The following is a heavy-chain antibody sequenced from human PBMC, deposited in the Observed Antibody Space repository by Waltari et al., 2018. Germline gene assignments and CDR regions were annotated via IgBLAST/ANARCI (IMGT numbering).Heavy chain of an antibody. Sequence: VQLLESGGGLVQPGGSLRFSCAASGFTFGSYTMSWVRQAPGQGLEWMGIINPSGGSTSYAQKFQGRVTMTRDTSTSTVYMELSSLRSEDTAVYYCARVRGWFGFDIWGQGTMVTVSS. CDR2: INPSGGST. V-gene: IGHV1-46*01. J-gene: IGHJ3*02. D-gene: IGHD3-10*01. CDR3: ARVRGWFGFDI. CDR1: GFTFGSYT.